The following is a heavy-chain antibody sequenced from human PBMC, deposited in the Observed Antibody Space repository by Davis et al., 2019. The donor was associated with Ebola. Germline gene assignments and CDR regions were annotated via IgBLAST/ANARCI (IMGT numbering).Heavy chain of an antibody. CDR2: ISYDGSNK. J-gene: IGHJ4*02. CDR1: GFTFSSYA. Sequence: PGGSLRLSCAASGFTFSSYAMHWVRQAPGKGLEWVAVISYDGSNKYYADSVKGRFTISRDNSKNTLYLQMNSLRAEDTAVYYCASAYTYGNFDYWGQGTRVTVSS. V-gene: IGHV3-30-3*01. CDR3: ASAYTYGNFDY. D-gene: IGHD5-18*01.